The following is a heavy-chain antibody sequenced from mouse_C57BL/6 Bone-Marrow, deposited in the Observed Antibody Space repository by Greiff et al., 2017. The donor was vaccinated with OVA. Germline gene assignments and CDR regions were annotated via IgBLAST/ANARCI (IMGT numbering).Heavy chain of an antibody. CDR3: ARGGDYDDWYFDV. V-gene: IGHV5-4*03. J-gene: IGHJ1*03. Sequence: EVKLVESGGGLVKPGGSLKLSCAASGFTFSSYAMSWVRQTPEKRLEWVATISDGGSYTYYPDNVKGRFTISRDNAKNNLYLQMSHLKSEDTAMYYCARGGDYDDWYFDVWGTGTTVTVSS. CDR1: GFTFSSYA. CDR2: ISDGGSYT. D-gene: IGHD2-4*01.